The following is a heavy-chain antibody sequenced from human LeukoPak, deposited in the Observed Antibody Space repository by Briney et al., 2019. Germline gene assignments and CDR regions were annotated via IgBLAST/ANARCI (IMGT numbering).Heavy chain of an antibody. D-gene: IGHD2-21*02. J-gene: IGHJ4*02. V-gene: IGHV3-30*18. CDR3: AKDPKTYYCGGDRYTDY. CDR2: ISYDGSNK. Sequence: GRSLRLSCAASGFTFSSYGMHWVRQAPGKGLEWVAVISYDGSNKYYADSVKGRFTISRDNSKNTLYLQMNSLRAEDTAVYYCAKDPKTYYCGGDRYTDYWGQGTLVTVSS. CDR1: GFTFSSYG.